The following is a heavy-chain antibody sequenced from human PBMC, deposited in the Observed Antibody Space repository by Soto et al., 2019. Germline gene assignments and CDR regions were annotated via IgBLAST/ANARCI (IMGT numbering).Heavy chain of an antibody. Sequence: EMQLVESGGGLVQPGRSLRLSCAASGFTFDDYAMHWVRQAPGKGLEWVSGISWNSGIIDYADAVKGRFTISRDNAKNSLYLQMNRLRAEETAVDYCTKDIEWGGSHLNHAFDIWGQGTMVSVSS. V-gene: IGHV3-9*01. CDR1: GFTFDDYA. J-gene: IGHJ3*02. D-gene: IGHD1-26*01. CDR2: ISWNSGII. CDR3: TKDIEWGGSHLNHAFDI.